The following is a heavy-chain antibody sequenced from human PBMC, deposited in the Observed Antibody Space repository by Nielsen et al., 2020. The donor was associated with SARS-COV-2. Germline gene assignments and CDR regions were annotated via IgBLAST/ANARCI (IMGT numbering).Heavy chain of an antibody. Sequence: WVRQAPGQRLEWMGWINAGNGNTKYSQKFQGRVTITRDTSASTAYMELSSLRSEDTAVYYCARERWLLMDVWGQGTTVTVSS. V-gene: IGHV1-3*01. D-gene: IGHD5-24*01. CDR3: ARERWLLMDV. CDR2: INAGNGNT. J-gene: IGHJ6*02.